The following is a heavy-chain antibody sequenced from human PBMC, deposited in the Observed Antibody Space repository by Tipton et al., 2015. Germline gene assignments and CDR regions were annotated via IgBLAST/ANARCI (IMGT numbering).Heavy chain of an antibody. Sequence: TLSLTCTVSGASISSPNSFWGWIRQSPGKGLEWIGSILHRGTTYYNPSLKSRVTISVDTSKNEFSLKLRSVTAADTAVYYCARDLEHGMDVWGQGTTVTVSS. CDR2: ILHRGTT. V-gene: IGHV4-39*07. D-gene: IGHD3-3*01. CDR3: ARDLEHGMDV. J-gene: IGHJ6*02. CDR1: GASISSPNSF.